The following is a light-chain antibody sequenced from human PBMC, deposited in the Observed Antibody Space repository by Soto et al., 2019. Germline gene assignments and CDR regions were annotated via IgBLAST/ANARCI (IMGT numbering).Light chain of an antibody. V-gene: IGKV1-5*03. CDR3: QHYNSYLYT. J-gene: IGKJ2*01. Sequence: DIQMTQSPSTLSASVGDRVTITCRASQSISSWLAWYQQKPGKAPKLLIYKASSLESGVPSRFSGSGSGTEFTLTISSLQPDDFATYYCQHYNSYLYTFGQGTNQEIK. CDR2: KAS. CDR1: QSISSW.